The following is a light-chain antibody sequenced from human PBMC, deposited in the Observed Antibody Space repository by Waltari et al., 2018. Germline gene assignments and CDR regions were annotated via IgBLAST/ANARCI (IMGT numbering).Light chain of an antibody. J-gene: IGKJ3*01. CDR1: QGINSA. CDR3: QQFKSFPVT. CDR2: DAS. V-gene: IGKV1-13*02. Sequence: AIQLTQSPSSLSASVGDRVTITCRASQGINSALAWYQQKPGKAPKLLIYDASSLESGVPSRFSGSGYGTDFTLTISSLQPEDFATYYCQQFKSFPVTFGPGTKVDIK.